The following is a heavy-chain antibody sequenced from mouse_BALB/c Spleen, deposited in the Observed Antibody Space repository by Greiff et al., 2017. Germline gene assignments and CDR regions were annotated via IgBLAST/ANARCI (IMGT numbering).Heavy chain of an antibody. J-gene: IGHJ3*01. V-gene: IGHV5-6-5*01. CDR1: GFTFSSYA. Sequence: EVKLMESGGGLVKPGGSLKLSCAASGFTFSSYAMSWVRQTPEKRLEWVASISSGGSTYYPDSVKGRFTISRDNARNILYLQMSSLRSEDTAMYYCARGYRYDGAWFAYWGQGTLVTVSA. D-gene: IGHD2-14*01. CDR2: ISSGGST. CDR3: ARGYRYDGAWFAY.